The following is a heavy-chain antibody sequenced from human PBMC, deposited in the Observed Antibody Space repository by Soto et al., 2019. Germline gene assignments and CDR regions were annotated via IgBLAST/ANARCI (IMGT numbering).Heavy chain of an antibody. Sequence: QVQLHQWGAGLLKPSETLSLTCAVYGGSFSGYYWTWIRQPPGKGLEWIGEINHSGTTTYNPSLMSRVTISVDTSRDQFSLRLRSVIAADPAVYFCATGGFHRANFYIFDYWGQGALVTVSS. CDR2: INHSGTT. D-gene: IGHD2-15*01. CDR1: GGSFSGYY. CDR3: ATGGFHRANFYIFDY. J-gene: IGHJ4*02. V-gene: IGHV4-34*01.